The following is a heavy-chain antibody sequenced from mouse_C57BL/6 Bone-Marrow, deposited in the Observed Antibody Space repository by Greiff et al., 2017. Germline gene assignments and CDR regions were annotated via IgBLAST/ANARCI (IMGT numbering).Heavy chain of an antibody. CDR3: ARCRYGAMDY. CDR1: GYTFTSYW. V-gene: IGHV1-64*01. CDR2: IHPNSGST. Sequence: QVQLQQPGAELVKPGASVKLSCKASGYTFTSYWMHWVKQRPGQGLEWIGMIHPNSGSTNYNEKFKSKATLTVDKSSSTASMQLSSLTSEDSAVYYCARCRYGAMDYWGQGTSVTVSS. J-gene: IGHJ4*01. D-gene: IGHD1-1*01.